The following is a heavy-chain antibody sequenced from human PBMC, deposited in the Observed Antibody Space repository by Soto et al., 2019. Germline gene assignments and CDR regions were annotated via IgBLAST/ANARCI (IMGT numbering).Heavy chain of an antibody. CDR2: IDSSSSYI. J-gene: IGHJ4*02. CDR3: ARNSETSGYYYGDY. D-gene: IGHD3-22*01. V-gene: IGHV3-21*01. Sequence: EVQLVESGGGLVKPGGSLRLSCAASGFTFSSYSMNWVRQVPGKGLEWVSSIDSSSSYIFYADSVKGRFTISRDNAKNSLYLQMNSLRAEDAAVYYYARNSETSGYYYGDYWGQGTQVTVSS. CDR1: GFTFSSYS.